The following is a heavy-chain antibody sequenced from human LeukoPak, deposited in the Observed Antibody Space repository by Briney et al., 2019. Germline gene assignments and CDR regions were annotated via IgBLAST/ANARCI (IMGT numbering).Heavy chain of an antibody. D-gene: IGHD3-10*01. J-gene: IGHJ5*02. Sequence: GESLKISCKGSGYSFTSYWIGWVRQMPGKGLEWMGIIYPGDSDTRYSPSFQGQVTISADKSIRTAYLQWSSLKASDTAMYYCARQRKTYYYGSGSYTSNWFDPWGQGTLVTVSS. V-gene: IGHV5-51*01. CDR1: GYSFTSYW. CDR2: IYPGDSDT. CDR3: ARQRKTYYYGSGSYTSNWFDP.